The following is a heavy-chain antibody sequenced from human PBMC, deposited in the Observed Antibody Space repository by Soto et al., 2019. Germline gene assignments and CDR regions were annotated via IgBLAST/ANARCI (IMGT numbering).Heavy chain of an antibody. CDR3: AREADGDYYLRGSHIDY. D-gene: IGHD4-17*01. J-gene: IGHJ4*02. V-gene: IGHV3-33*01. CDR2: IWYDGSNK. Sequence: QVQLVESGGGVVQPGRSLRLSCAASGFTFSSYGMHWVRQAPGKGLEWVAVIWYDGSNKYYADSVKGRFTISRDNSKSTLYLQMNSLRAEDTAVYYCAREADGDYYLRGSHIDYWGQGTLVTVSS. CDR1: GFTFSSYG.